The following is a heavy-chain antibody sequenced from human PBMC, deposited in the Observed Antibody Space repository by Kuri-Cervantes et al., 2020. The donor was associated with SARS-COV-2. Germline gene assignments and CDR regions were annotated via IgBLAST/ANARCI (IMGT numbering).Heavy chain of an antibody. V-gene: IGHV4-38-2*02. Sequence: SQTLSLTCAVSGYSIRSGYYWGWIRQPPGKGLEWIGSIYHSGSTYYNPSLKSRVTISVDTSKNQFSLKLSSVTAADTAVYYCAREGRTAAGTWSYYYYYYMDVWGKGTTVTVSS. CDR3: AREGRTAAGTWSYYYYYYMDV. J-gene: IGHJ6*03. CDR2: IYHSGST. D-gene: IGHD6-13*01. CDR1: GYSIRSGYY.